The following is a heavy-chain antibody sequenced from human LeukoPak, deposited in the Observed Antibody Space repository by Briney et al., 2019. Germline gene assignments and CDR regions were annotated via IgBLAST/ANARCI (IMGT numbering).Heavy chain of an antibody. J-gene: IGHJ4*02. Sequence: GGSLRLSCAASGFTFSNAWMSWVRQAPGKGLEWVGRIKSKTDGGTTDYAAPVKGRFTISRDDSKNTLYLQMNSLRAEDTAVYYCARENPYGGYGGGLDYWGQGTLVTVSS. CDR2: IKSKTDGGTT. V-gene: IGHV3-15*01. D-gene: IGHD5-12*01. CDR3: ARENPYGGYGGGLDY. CDR1: GFTFSNAW.